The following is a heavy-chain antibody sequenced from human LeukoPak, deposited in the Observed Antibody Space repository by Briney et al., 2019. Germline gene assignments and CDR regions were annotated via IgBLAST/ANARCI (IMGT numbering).Heavy chain of an antibody. CDR3: ARAAENYGGRFDS. CDR2: ISTSGTTI. V-gene: IGHV3-11*04. Sequence: GGSLRLSYAASGFTFTDYYMSWIRQAPGQGLSWVSYISTSGTTIYYADSVKGRFAISRDNAKNTLYLQMDSLRAEDTAVYYCARAAENYGGRFDSWGQGTLVTVSS. J-gene: IGHJ4*02. D-gene: IGHD3-16*01. CDR1: GFTFTDYY.